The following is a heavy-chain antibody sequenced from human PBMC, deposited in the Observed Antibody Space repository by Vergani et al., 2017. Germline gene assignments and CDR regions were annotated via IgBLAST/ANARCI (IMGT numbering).Heavy chain of an antibody. CDR2: INPSGGST. CDR3: ARDRSSSWYLRGYFDD. CDR1: GYTFTSYY. V-gene: IGHV1-46*03. D-gene: IGHD6-13*01. Sequence: QVQLVQSGAEVKKPGASVKVSCKASGYTFTSYYMHWVRQAPGQGLEWMGIINPSGGSTSYAQKFQGRVTMTRDTSTSTVYMELSSLRSEDTAVYYCARDRSSSWYLRGYFDDWGQGTLVTVAS. J-gene: IGHJ4*02.